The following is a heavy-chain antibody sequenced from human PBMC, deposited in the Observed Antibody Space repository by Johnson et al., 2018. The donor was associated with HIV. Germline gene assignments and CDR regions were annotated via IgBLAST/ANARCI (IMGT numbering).Heavy chain of an antibody. CDR2: LSSGGDT. V-gene: IGHV3-66*01. D-gene: IGHD2-15*01. J-gene: IGHJ3*01. CDR1: GLSVSSYY. CDR3: AKIMSKWSVDDDAFDV. Sequence: VQLVESGGGLVQPGGSLRLSCAASGLSVSSYYMSWVRQAPGKGLEWVSVLSSGGDTYYTDFVNCRFTISRHNSKNSLYLQMNSLRAEDTAVYYCAKIMSKWSVDDDAFDVWGQGTMVTVSS.